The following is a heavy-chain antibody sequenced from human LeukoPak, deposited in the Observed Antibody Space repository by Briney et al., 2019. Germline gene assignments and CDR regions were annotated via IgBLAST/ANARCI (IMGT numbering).Heavy chain of an antibody. J-gene: IGHJ6*03. D-gene: IGHD3-10*01. V-gene: IGHV1-18*01. Sequence: ASVKVSCKASGYTFISYSISWVRQAPGQGLEWIGWINTYNGNTNYAQKLQGRVTITTDTSASTAYMELRSLRSDDTAVYYCARTIEGWTYGQRYHYMDVWGKGTTVTISS. CDR2: INTYNGNT. CDR3: ARTIEGWTYGQRYHYMDV. CDR1: GYTFISYS.